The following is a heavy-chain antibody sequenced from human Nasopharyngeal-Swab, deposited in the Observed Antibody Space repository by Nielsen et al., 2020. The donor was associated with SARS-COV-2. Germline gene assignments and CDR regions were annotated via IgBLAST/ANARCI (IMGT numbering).Heavy chain of an antibody. Sequence: VRQAPGKGLEWVANIKKDGSEKYYVDSVKGRFTISRDNAKNSLYLQMNSLRAEDTAVYYCARGYCGGACPEGSWGQGTLVTVSS. CDR2: IKKDGSEK. J-gene: IGHJ5*02. D-gene: IGHD2-21*01. V-gene: IGHV3-7*03. CDR3: ARGYCGGACPEGS.